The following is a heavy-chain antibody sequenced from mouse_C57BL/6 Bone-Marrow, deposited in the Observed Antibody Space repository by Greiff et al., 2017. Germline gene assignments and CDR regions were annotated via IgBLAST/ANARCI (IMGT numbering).Heavy chain of an antibody. CDR1: GFSLTSYG. D-gene: IGHD2-3*01. J-gene: IGHJ4*01. CDR2: IWSDGST. CDR3: ARCYDGYLYYAMDY. Sequence: VQRVESGPGLVAPSQSLSITCTVSGFSLTSYGVHWVRQPPGKGLEWLVVIWSDGSTTYNSALKSRLSISKDNSKSQVFLKMNSLQTDDTAMYYCARCYDGYLYYAMDYWGQGTSVTVSS. V-gene: IGHV2-6*03.